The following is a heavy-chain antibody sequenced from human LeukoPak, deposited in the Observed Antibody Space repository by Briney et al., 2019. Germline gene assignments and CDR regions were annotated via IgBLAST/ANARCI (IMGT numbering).Heavy chain of an antibody. CDR1: GGSISSYY. V-gene: IGHV4-59*12. CDR3: ARVGFKYSSGWYPPDYFDY. Sequence: SETLSLTCTVSGGSISSYYWSWIRQPPGKGLEWIGYIYYSGSTNYNPSLKSRVTISVDTSKNQFSLKLSSVTAADTAVYYCARVGFKYSSGWYPPDYFDYWGQGTLVTVSS. J-gene: IGHJ4*02. CDR2: IYYSGST. D-gene: IGHD6-19*01.